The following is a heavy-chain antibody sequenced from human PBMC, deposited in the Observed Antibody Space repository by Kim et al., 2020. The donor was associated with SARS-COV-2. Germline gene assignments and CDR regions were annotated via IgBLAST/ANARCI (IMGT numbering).Heavy chain of an antibody. CDR1: GFAFSPYW. CDR2: IDTDGSIT. Sequence: WGSLRLSCAASGFAFSPYWMHWVRQVPGQGLMWVSQIDTDGSITTYAEAVLGRFSISRDNAKNTLYLQMNSLRVEDTAIYYCIRDNIQPGDLWGQGVMVTVSS. J-gene: IGHJ4*02. D-gene: IGHD3-16*01. V-gene: IGHV3-74*01. CDR3: IRDNIQPGDL.